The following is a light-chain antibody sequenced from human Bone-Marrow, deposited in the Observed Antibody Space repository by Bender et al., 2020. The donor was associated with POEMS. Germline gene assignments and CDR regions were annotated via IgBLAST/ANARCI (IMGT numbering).Light chain of an antibody. V-gene: IGLV2-14*01. CDR2: DVS. J-gene: IGLJ3*02. CDR1: NSDVGDYNY. Sequence: QSALTQPASVSGSPGQSITISCTGTNSDVGDYNYVSWYQQYPGDAPKLVIYDVSARPSGVSDRFSGSKSGKTASLTISGLQAEDEADYYCSSYTSRQTWVFGGGTKLTVL. CDR3: SSYTSRQTWV.